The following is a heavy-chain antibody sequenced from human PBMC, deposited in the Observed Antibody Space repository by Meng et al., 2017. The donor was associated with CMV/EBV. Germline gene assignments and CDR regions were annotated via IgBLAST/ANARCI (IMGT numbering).Heavy chain of an antibody. Sequence: GQLQKWGEGLLKPSETLSLPCAVYGGSFSGYYWSWIRQPPGKGLEWIGEINHSGSTNYNPSLKSRVTISVDTSKNQFSLKLSSVTAADTAVYYCARESMVRGEDWGQGTLVTVSS. V-gene: IGHV4-34*01. J-gene: IGHJ4*02. CDR3: ARESMVRGED. D-gene: IGHD3-10*01. CDR2: INHSGST. CDR1: GGSFSGYY.